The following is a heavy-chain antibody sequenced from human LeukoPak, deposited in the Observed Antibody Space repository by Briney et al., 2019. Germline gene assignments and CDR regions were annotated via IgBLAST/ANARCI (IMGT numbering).Heavy chain of an antibody. CDR1: GYTFTSYD. V-gene: IGHV1-2*02. Sequence: GASVKVSCKASGYTFTSYDINWVRQATGQGLEWMGWINPNSGGTNYAQKFQGRVTMTRDTSISTAYMELSRLRSDDTAVYYCARGPALKVIAVALSFSIDYWGQGTLVTVSS. D-gene: IGHD6-19*01. CDR3: ARGPALKVIAVALSFSIDY. J-gene: IGHJ4*02. CDR2: INPNSGGT.